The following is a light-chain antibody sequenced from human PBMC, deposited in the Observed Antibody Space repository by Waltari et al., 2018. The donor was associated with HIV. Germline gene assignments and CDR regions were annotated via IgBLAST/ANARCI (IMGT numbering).Light chain of an antibody. CDR2: GTS. Sequence: QSVLTQPPSVSGAPGQRVTISCTGSSSTIGAGYDVHWYQQLPGTAPKLLIYGTSNRPSGVPDRFSGSKSGTSASLAITGLQAEDEADYYCQSYDSSLSGVFGGGTKLTVL. J-gene: IGLJ3*02. CDR3: QSYDSSLSGV. CDR1: SSTIGAGYD. V-gene: IGLV1-40*01.